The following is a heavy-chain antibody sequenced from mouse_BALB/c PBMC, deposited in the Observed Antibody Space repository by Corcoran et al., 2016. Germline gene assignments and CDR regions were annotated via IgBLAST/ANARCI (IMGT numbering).Heavy chain of an antibody. J-gene: IGHJ3*01. Sequence: EVQLQQSGPELVKPGASMKISCKASGYSFTGYTMNWVKQSHGKNLEWIGLINPNNGGTIYNQKFKGKATLTVDKSSSTAYMELRSLTSEDTAVYYCARRGHYYGPFAYWGQGTLVTVSA. V-gene: IGHV1-18*01. CDR3: ARRGHYYGPFAY. D-gene: IGHD1-2*01. CDR2: INPNNGGT. CDR1: GYSFTGYT.